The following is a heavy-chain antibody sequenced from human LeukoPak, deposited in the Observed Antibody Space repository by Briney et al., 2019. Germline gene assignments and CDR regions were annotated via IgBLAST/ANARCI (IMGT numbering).Heavy chain of an antibody. CDR2: ISSSSSYM. D-gene: IGHD5-12*01. V-gene: IGHV3-21*01. J-gene: IGHJ4*02. Sequence: PGGSLRLSCAASGFTFSTYTMNWVRQAPGKGLEWFSFISSSSSYMSYADSVKGRFTISRDNTKKSLYLQMNSLRAEDTAVYYCARDFSGYDYYFDYWGQGTLVTVSS. CDR3: ARDFSGYDYYFDY. CDR1: GFTFSTYT.